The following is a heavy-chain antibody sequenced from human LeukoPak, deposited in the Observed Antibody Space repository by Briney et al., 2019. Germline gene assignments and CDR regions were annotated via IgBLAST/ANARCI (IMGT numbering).Heavy chain of an antibody. V-gene: IGHV1-69*13. Sequence: ASVKVSCKASGGTFSSYAISWVRQAPGQGLEWMGGIIPIFGTANYAQKFQGRVTITADESTSTAYMELSSLRSEDTAVYYCARGRVGSAAGTVRFDPWGQGTLVTVSS. J-gene: IGHJ5*02. CDR2: IIPIFGTA. CDR1: GGTFSSYA. CDR3: ARGRVGSAAGTVRFDP. D-gene: IGHD6-13*01.